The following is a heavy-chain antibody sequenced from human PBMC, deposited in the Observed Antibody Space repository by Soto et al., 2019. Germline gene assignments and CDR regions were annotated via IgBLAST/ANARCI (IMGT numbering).Heavy chain of an antibody. CDR3: AGGSGYYYTDAFDI. V-gene: IGHV3-48*03. Sequence: GGSLRLSCAASGFTFSSYEMNWVRQAPGKGLEWVSYISSSGSTIYYADSVKGRFTISRDNAKNSLYLQMNSLRAEDTAVYYCAGGSGYYYTDAFDIWGQGTMVTVS. CDR2: ISSSGSTI. CDR1: GFTFSSYE. J-gene: IGHJ3*02. D-gene: IGHD3-22*01.